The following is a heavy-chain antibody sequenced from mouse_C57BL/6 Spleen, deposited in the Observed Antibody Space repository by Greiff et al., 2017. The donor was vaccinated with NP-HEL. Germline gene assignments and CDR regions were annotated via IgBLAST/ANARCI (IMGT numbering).Heavy chain of an antibody. D-gene: IGHD1-1*01. J-gene: IGHJ2*01. V-gene: IGHV1-81*01. Sequence: VKLVESGAELARPGASVKLSCKASGYTFTSYGISWVKQRTGQGLEWIGEIYPRSGNTYYNEKFKGKATLTADKSSSTAYMELRSLTSEDSAVYFCARSITTVVATKGDYWGQGTTLTVSS. CDR1: GYTFTSYG. CDR3: ARSITTVVATKGDY. CDR2: IYPRSGNT.